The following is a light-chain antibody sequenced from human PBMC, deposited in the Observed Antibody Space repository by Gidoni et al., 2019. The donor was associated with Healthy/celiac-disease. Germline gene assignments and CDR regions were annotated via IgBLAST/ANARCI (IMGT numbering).Light chain of an antibody. J-gene: IGKJ1*01. CDR2: DAS. CDR1: QSVSSN. V-gene: IGKV3-15*01. Sequence: IVMTQSLATLSVSPGERATLSCRASQSVSSNLAWYQQKPGQAPRHLMYDASTRATGIPARFSGSGSGTEFTLTISSLQSEDFAVYYCQQYNNWPQWTFGQGTKVEIK. CDR3: QQYNNWPQWT.